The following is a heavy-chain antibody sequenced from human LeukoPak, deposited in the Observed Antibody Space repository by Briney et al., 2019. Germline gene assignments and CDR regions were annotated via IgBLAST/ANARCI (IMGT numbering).Heavy chain of an antibody. CDR2: IYYSGST. CDR3: ARQGNAAAYYYYMDV. CDR1: GGSISSSSYY. J-gene: IGHJ6*03. Sequence: PSETLSLTCTVSGGSISSSSYYWGWIRQPPGTGLEWIGSIYYSGSTYYNPSLKSRVTISVDTSKNQFSLKLSSVTAADTAVYYCARQGNAAAYYYYMDVWGKGTTVTVSS. D-gene: IGHD6-13*01. V-gene: IGHV4-39*07.